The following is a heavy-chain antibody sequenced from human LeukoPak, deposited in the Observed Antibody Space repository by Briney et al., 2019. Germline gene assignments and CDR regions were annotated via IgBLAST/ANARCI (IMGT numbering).Heavy chain of an antibody. CDR1: GGTFSSYA. J-gene: IGHJ5*02. CDR2: IIPILGIA. D-gene: IGHD2-15*01. V-gene: IGHV1-69*04. CDR3: ARGYCSGGSCYNWFDP. Sequence: SVKVSCKASGGTFSSYAISWVRQAPGQGLEWMGRIIPILGIANYAQKFQGRVTITADKSTSTAYMELSSLRSEDTAVYYCARGYCSGGSCYNWFDPWGQGTLVTVSS.